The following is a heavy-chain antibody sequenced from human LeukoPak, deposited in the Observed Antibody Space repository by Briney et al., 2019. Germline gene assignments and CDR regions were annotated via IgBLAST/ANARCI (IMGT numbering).Heavy chain of an antibody. CDR2: IYYSGST. J-gene: IGHJ5*02. CDR1: GGSISSSPYY. V-gene: IGHV4-39*07. CDR3: ARDPFVYSSGPVNWFDP. Sequence: SETLSLTCTVSGGSISSSPYYWGWIRQPPGKGLEWIGTIYYSGSTYYNPSLKSRVTISVDTSKNQFSLKLSSVTAADTAVYYCARDPFVYSSGPVNWFDPWGQGTLVTVSS. D-gene: IGHD3-22*01.